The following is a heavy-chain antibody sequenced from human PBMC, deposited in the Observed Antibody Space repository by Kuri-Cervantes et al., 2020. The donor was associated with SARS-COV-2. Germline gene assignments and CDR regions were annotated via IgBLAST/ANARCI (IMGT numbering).Heavy chain of an antibody. V-gene: IGHV1-46*01. CDR2: INPSGGST. CDR1: GYTFTSYY. D-gene: IGHD1-26*01. CDR3: ARAHEGDGSGGWFDP. J-gene: IGHJ5*02. Sequence: ASVKVSCKASGYTFTSYYMHWVRQAPGQGLEWMGIINPSGGSTSYAQKFQGRVTMTRDTSTSTVYMELSSLRSEDTAVYYCARAHEGDGSGGWFDPWGQGTLVTVSS.